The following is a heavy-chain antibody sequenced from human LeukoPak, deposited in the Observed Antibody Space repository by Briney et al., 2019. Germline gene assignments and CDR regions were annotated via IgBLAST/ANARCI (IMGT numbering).Heavy chain of an antibody. CDR3: ARMDTAMVIDY. Sequence: GASVKLSCTASGGTFSSYAISWVRQAPGQGLEWMGRINPILGIANYAQKFQGRVTITADKSTSTAYMELSSLRSEDTAGDYCARMDTAMVIDYWGQGTLVTVSS. D-gene: IGHD5-18*01. J-gene: IGHJ4*02. CDR2: INPILGIA. CDR1: GGTFSSYA. V-gene: IGHV1-69*04.